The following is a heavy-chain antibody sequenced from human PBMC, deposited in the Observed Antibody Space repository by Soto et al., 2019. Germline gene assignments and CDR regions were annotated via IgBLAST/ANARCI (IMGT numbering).Heavy chain of an antibody. J-gene: IGHJ5*02. Sequence: QVQLVESGGGVVQPGRSLRLSCAASGFTFSSYGMHWVRQAPGKGLEWVAVIWYDGSNKYYADSVKGRFTISRDNSKNTLYLQMNSLRAEDTAVYYCARTGVLYYNGGWFDPWGQGTLVTVSS. CDR2: IWYDGSNK. CDR1: GFTFSSYG. CDR3: ARTGVLYYNGGWFDP. D-gene: IGHD2-8*01. V-gene: IGHV3-33*01.